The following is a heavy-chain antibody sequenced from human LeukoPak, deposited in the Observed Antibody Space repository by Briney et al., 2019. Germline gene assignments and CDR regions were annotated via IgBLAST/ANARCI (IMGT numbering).Heavy chain of an antibody. Sequence: GGSLRLSCAASGFMFRSYSMNWVRQAPGKGLEWVAVIWEDGSNKYYVDSVKGRFTISRDNSKNTLYLQMNSLRAEDAAEYYCTRDIGSAAAGTAADYWGQGTLVTVSS. V-gene: IGHV3-33*08. CDR2: IWEDGSNK. D-gene: IGHD6-13*01. CDR1: GFMFRSYS. J-gene: IGHJ4*02. CDR3: TRDIGSAAAGTAADY.